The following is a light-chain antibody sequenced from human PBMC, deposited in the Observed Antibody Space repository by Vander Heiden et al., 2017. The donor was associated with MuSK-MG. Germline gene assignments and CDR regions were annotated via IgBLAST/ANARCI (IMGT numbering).Light chain of an antibody. CDR2: KDT. V-gene: IGLV3-25*02. Sequence: SYELTLPPPVPVSPGPTARIICSGDPLPKQYAYWYTQNPGPAPVLVIYKDTERPAGIPVRFSGSSSGTTATFTISGVQTEEEADYSCQSEDSRSTYVVFGGGTKLTVL. CDR3: QSEDSRSTYVV. CDR1: PLPKQY. J-gene: IGLJ2*01.